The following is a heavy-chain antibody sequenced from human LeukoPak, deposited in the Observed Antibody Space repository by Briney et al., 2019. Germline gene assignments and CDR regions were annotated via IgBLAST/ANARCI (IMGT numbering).Heavy chain of an antibody. CDR3: ARLWSAAIDY. D-gene: IGHD3-3*01. V-gene: IGHV4-39*01. J-gene: IGHJ4*02. Sequence: NPSETLSLTCTVVSGASISSSNYYWGWIRQPPGKWLEWIGSVYYSGSTYYNPSLTRRVTISAEASKNQFSLDLSSLTPADTAVYYCARLWSAAIDYGGQGILVTVSS. CDR1: GASISSSNYY. CDR2: VYYSGST.